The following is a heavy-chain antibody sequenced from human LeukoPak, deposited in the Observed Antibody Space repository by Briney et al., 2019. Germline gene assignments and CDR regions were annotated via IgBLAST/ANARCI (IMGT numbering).Heavy chain of an antibody. V-gene: IGHV3-21*04. Sequence: PGGSLRLSCAASGFTFSSYSMNWVRQAPGKGLEWVSSISSSSSYIYYADSVKGRFTISRDNAKNSLYLQMNSLRAEDTALYYCARDSWIFVESSFDYCGQGTLVTVSS. CDR1: GFTFSSYS. CDR2: ISSSSSYI. J-gene: IGHJ4*02. D-gene: IGHD2-2*03. CDR3: ARDSWIFVESSFDY.